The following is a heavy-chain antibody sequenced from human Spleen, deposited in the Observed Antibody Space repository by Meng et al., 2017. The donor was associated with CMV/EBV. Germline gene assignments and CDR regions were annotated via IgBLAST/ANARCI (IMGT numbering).Heavy chain of an antibody. D-gene: IGHD3-10*01. Sequence: GESLKISCAASGFTFSNHAMSWVRQAPGKGLEWVSSISSSGTYIYHADSVRGRFTISRDDAENSLYLQMSSLRVEDTAVYYCARDSGAGSYQPYYYGLDVWGQGTTVTISS. CDR2: ISSSGTYI. CDR1: GFTFSNHA. J-gene: IGHJ6*02. V-gene: IGHV3-21*01. CDR3: ARDSGAGSYQPYYYGLDV.